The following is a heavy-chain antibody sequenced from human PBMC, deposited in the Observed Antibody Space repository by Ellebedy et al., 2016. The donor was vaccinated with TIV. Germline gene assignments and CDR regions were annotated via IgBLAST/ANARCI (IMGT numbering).Heavy chain of an antibody. CDR2: ISTSGGET. V-gene: IGHV3-23*01. CDR3: ARDGVGHA. D-gene: IGHD3-3*01. CDR1: GFLFSNYA. J-gene: IGHJ4*02. Sequence: GGSLRLXXAASGFLFSNYAMAWVRQAPGTGLTWISSISTSGGETHYAEPVRGRFTISRDNSRKTVYLQMTSLRVEDMGLYYCARDGVGHAWGRGTPVTVSS.